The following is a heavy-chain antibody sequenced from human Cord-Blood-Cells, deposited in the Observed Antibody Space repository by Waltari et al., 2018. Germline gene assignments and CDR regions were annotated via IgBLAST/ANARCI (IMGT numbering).Heavy chain of an antibody. V-gene: IGHV3-74*01. CDR1: RFTFSSYW. CDR2: INSDGSST. Sequence: EVQLVESGGGLVQPGGSLRLSCAASRFTFSSYWMHWVRQAPGKGLVWVSRINSDGSSTRYADSVKGRFTISRDNAKNTLYLQMNSLRAEDTAVYYCARSIRLPTVTTYYYYYGMDVWGQGTTVTVSS. J-gene: IGHJ6*02. CDR3: ARSIRLPTVTTYYYYYGMDV. D-gene: IGHD4-17*01.